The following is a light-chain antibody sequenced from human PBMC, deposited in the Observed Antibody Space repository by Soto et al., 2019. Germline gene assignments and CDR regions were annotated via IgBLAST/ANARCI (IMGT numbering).Light chain of an antibody. CDR2: GNS. CDR3: QSYDRSLSRV. Sequence: QSVLTQPPSVSGAPGQRVTISCTGSSSNIGAGYDVHWYQQLPGTAPKLLIYGNSNLPSGVPDRFSGSKSGTSASLAITGLQAEDEADYYGQSYDRSLSRVFGGGTKLTVL. V-gene: IGLV1-40*01. J-gene: IGLJ2*01. CDR1: SSNIGAGYD.